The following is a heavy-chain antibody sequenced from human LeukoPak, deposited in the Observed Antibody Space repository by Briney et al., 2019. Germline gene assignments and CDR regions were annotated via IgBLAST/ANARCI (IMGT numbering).Heavy chain of an antibody. J-gene: IGHJ4*02. Sequence: GSLRLSCAASGFTFSSYAMSWVRQAPGKGLEWVSAISGSGGSTYYADSVKGRFTISRDNAKNSLYLQMNSLRAEDTAVYYCARGIVGATFGSFDYWGQGTLVTVSS. V-gene: IGHV3-23*01. CDR3: ARGIVGATFGSFDY. D-gene: IGHD1-26*01. CDR1: GFTFSSYA. CDR2: ISGSGGST.